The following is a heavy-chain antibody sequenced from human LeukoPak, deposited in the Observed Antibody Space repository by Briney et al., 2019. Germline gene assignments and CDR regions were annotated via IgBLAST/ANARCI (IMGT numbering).Heavy chain of an antibody. CDR3: ATSIVGFTYDEHFQH. D-gene: IGHD1-26*01. CDR1: GFTFSSYW. J-gene: IGHJ1*01. Sequence: GGSLRLSCAASGFTFSSYWMHWVRQAPGKGLVWVSRINSDGSSTSYADSVKGRFTISRDNSKNTLYLQLNSLRVEDTAVYYCATSIVGFTYDEHFQHWGQGTLVTVSS. CDR2: INSDGSST. V-gene: IGHV3-74*01.